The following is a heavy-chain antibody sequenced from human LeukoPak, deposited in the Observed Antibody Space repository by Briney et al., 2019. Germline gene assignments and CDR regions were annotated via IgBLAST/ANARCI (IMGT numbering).Heavy chain of an antibody. J-gene: IGHJ6*02. Sequence: GGSLRLSCAASGFTFSSYSMNWVRQAPGKGLEWVSYISSSSSTIYYADSVKGRFTISRDNAKNSLYLQMNSLRGEDTAVYYCARQYSSGWYNYYGMDVWGQGTTVTVSS. CDR1: GFTFSSYS. D-gene: IGHD6-19*01. CDR2: ISSSSSTI. CDR3: ARQYSSGWYNYYGMDV. V-gene: IGHV3-48*01.